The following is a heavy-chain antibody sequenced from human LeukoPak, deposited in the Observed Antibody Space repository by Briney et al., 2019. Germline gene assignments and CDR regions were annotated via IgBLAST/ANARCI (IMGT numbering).Heavy chain of an antibody. CDR1: GGTFSSYA. CDR3: ARGYCSGGSCYSNWFDP. V-gene: IGHV1-69*01. D-gene: IGHD2-15*01. J-gene: IGHJ5*02. Sequence: SVKVSCKASGGTFSSYAISWVRQAPGQGLEWMGGIIPIFGTANYAQKIQGRVTITADESTSTAYMELSSLRSEDTAVYYCARGYCSGGSCYSNWFDPWGQGTLVTVSS. CDR2: IIPIFGTA.